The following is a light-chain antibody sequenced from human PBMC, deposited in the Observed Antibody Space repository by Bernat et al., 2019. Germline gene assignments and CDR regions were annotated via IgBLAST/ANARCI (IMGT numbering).Light chain of an antibody. CDR2: EVS. CDR3: SSYTSSDTSV. J-gene: IGLJ1*01. Sequence: QSALTQPPSVSGSPGQSVAISCTGTSSDVGSYNRVSWFQQPPGTAPKLMIYEVSNRPSGVPDRFSGSKSGNTASLTISGLQAEDEADYYCSSYTSSDTSVFATGTKVTVL. CDR1: SSDVGSYNR. V-gene: IGLV2-18*02.